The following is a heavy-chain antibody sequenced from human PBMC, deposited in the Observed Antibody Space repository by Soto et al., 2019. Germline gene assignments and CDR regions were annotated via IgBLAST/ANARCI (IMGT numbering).Heavy chain of an antibody. Sequence: QVQLVESGGGLVKPGGSLRLSCAASGFTFSDYYMSWIRQAPGKGLEWVSYISSSGSTIYYADSVKGRFTISRDNAKISLYLQMNSLRAEATAVYYCARDHPEDSSSWPIDYWGQGTLVTVSS. D-gene: IGHD6-13*01. CDR1: GFTFSDYY. CDR3: ARDHPEDSSSWPIDY. V-gene: IGHV3-11*01. CDR2: ISSSGSTI. J-gene: IGHJ4*02.